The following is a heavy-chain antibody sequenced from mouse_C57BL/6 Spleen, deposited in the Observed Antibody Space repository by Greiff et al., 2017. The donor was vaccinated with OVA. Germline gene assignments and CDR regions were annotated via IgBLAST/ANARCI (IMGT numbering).Heavy chain of an antibody. Sequence: VQLKESGPGMVKPSQSLSLTCTVTGYSITSGYDWHWIRHFPGNKLEWMGYISYSGSTNYNPSLKSRISITHDTSKNHFFLKLNSVTTEDTATYYCARETTVVPYFDYWGQGTTLTVSS. D-gene: IGHD1-1*01. J-gene: IGHJ2*01. CDR3: ARETTVVPYFDY. CDR1: GYSITSGYD. V-gene: IGHV3-1*01. CDR2: ISYSGST.